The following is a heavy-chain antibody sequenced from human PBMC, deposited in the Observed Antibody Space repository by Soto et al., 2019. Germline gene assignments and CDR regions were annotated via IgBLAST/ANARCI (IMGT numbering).Heavy chain of an antibody. Sequence: SETLSLTCTVSGGSVSNDNFYWSWIRQPPGKGLEWIGYVHSSGITNYNPSLKRRVTISVDTSRNQFSLRLSSVTAADTAVYYCARGLTMGQLPSHFDHWGQGTLVTV. V-gene: IGHV4-61*01. CDR1: GGSVSNDNFY. CDR2: VHSSGIT. J-gene: IGHJ5*02. D-gene: IGHD3-16*01. CDR3: ARGLTMGQLPSHFDH.